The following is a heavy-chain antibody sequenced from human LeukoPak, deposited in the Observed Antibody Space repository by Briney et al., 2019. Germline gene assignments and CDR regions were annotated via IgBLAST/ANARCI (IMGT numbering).Heavy chain of an antibody. CDR3: ARGTLRALRLGEFDY. Sequence: PSETLSLTCTVSGGSISSGSYYWSWIRQAAGKGLEWIGRIYTSETTNYNPSLKSRVTISIDTSKNQFSLKLSSVTAADTAVYYCARGTLRALRLGEFDYWGQGTLVTVSS. V-gene: IGHV4-61*02. CDR2: IYTSETT. CDR1: GGSISSGSYY. J-gene: IGHJ4*02. D-gene: IGHD3-16*01.